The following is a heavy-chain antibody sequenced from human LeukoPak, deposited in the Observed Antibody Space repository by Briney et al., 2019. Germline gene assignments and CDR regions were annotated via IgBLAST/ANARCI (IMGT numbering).Heavy chain of an antibody. J-gene: IGHJ3*02. CDR2: IAYTGAT. D-gene: IGHD2-2*01. CDR3: ARESEYQLMLMLNAFDI. CDR1: DDSLSRSVFV. V-gene: IGHV4-39*07. Sequence: SETLSLTCSVSDDSLSRSVFVWGWIRQTPGEGLEYIGSIAYTGATNYNPSLKSRVTISVDTSKNQFSLKLSSVTAADTAVYYCARESEYQLMLMLNAFDIWGQGTMVTVSS.